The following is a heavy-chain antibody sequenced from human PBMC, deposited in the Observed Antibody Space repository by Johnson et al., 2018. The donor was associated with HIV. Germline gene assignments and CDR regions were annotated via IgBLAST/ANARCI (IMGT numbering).Heavy chain of an antibody. CDR3: ARAPLVPDGFDI. Sequence: VQLVESGGGVVQPGRSLRLSCAASGFTFSSYAMHWVRQAPGKGLEWVVVISYDGSNKYYADSVKGRFTISRDNSNNTLYLQMNSLRVEATAVYYCARAPLVPDGFDIWGQGTMVTVSS. CDR2: ISYDGSNK. V-gene: IGHV3-30*14. CDR1: GFTFSSYA. J-gene: IGHJ3*02. D-gene: IGHD6-13*01.